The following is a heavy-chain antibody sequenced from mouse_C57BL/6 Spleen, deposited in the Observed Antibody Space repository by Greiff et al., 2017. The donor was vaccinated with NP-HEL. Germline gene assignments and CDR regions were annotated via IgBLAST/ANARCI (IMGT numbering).Heavy chain of an antibody. D-gene: IGHD1-1*01. CDR1: GYTFTDYY. CDR2: INPNNGGT. V-gene: IGHV1-26*01. CDR3: ARNHYYGSRAWFAY. Sequence: EVQLQQSGPELVKPGASVKISCKASGYTFTDYYMNWVKQSHGKSLEWIGDINPNNGGTSYNQKFKGKATLPVDKSASTAYMELRSLTSEDSAVYYCARNHYYGSRAWFAYWGQGTLVTVSA. J-gene: IGHJ3*01.